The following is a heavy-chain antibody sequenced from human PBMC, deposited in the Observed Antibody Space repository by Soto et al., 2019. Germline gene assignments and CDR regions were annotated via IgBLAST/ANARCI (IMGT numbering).Heavy chain of an antibody. Sequence: QVQLVQSGAEVKKPGASVKVSCKASGHTLINYYMHWVRQAPGQGLDWLGKIDPSGNGTSYAERFQGRITLTSDTSTNTVYVELSSLRSEDTAIYYCAITYYASSAYLYWGQGNLVNVSS. V-gene: IGHV1-46*01. CDR2: IDPSGNGT. J-gene: IGHJ4*02. CDR3: AITYYASSAYLY. D-gene: IGHD3-22*01. CDR1: GHTLINYY.